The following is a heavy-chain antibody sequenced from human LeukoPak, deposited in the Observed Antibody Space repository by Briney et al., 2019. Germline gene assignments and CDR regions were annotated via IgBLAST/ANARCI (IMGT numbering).Heavy chain of an antibody. CDR1: GFTFSSYG. J-gene: IGHJ5*02. CDR3: ARDNSVEDTAWWFDP. Sequence: GGTLRLSCAASGFTFSSYGMSWVRQAPGKGLEWVSYISSSGSTIYYADSVKGRFTISRDNAKNSLYLQMNSLRAEDTAVYYCARDNSVEDTAWWFDPWGQGTLVTVSS. CDR2: ISSSGSTI. V-gene: IGHV3-48*04. D-gene: IGHD4-23*01.